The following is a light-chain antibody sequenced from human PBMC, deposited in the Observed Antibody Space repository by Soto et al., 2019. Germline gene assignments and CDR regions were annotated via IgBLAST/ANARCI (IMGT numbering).Light chain of an antibody. Sequence: EIVMSQSPATLSVFPGERATLSCRASQSVSTNLTWYQQKPGQAPRLLIYDTSTRATGIPARFSGSGSGTEFTLTISSLQSEDFAVYYCQQYNNWPPITFGQGTRLEI. CDR1: QSVSTN. J-gene: IGKJ5*01. CDR3: QQYNNWPPIT. V-gene: IGKV3-15*01. CDR2: DTS.